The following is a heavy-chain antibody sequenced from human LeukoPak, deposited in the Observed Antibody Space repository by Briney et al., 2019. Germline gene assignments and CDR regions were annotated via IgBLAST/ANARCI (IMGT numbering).Heavy chain of an antibody. CDR3: AKGQVVVAAALVHFDD. CDR1: GFTFSSYA. D-gene: IGHD2-15*01. CDR2: IGGSGDST. Sequence: GGSLRLSCAASGFTFSSYAMSWVRQAPGKGLEWVSGIGGSGDSTYYAGSVKGRFAISRDNSRNTLYLQMNSLRGEDTAVYYCAKGQVVVAAALVHFDDWGQGTLVTVSS. J-gene: IGHJ4*02. V-gene: IGHV3-23*01.